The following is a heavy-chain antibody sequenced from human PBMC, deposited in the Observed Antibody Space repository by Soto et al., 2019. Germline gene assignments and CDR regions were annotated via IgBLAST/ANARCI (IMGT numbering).Heavy chain of an antibody. D-gene: IGHD6-19*01. CDR2: INPSGGST. CDR1: GYTFTSYY. Sequence: ASVKVSCNASGYTFTSYYMHWVRQAPGQGLEWMGIINPSGGSTSYAQKFQGRVTMTRDTSTSTVYMELRSLRSEDTAAYYCARSYSCGWYEAFDIWGQGTMVTVSS. V-gene: IGHV1-46*01. J-gene: IGHJ3*02. CDR3: ARSYSCGWYEAFDI.